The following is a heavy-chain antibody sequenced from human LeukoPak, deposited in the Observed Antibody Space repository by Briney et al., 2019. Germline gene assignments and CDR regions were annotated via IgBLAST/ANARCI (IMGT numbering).Heavy chain of an antibody. CDR2: IIPILGIA. V-gene: IGHV1-69*04. Sequence: SVKVSCKASGGTFSSYAISWVRQAPGQGLEWMGRIIPILGIANYAQKFQGRVTITADKSTSTAYMELSSLRSDDTAVYYCARSPFNWNYGGYFDYWGQGTLVTVSS. J-gene: IGHJ4*02. D-gene: IGHD1-7*01. CDR3: ARSPFNWNYGGYFDY. CDR1: GGTFSSYA.